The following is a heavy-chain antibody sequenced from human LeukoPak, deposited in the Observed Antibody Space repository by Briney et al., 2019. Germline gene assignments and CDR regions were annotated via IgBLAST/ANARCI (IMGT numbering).Heavy chain of an antibody. V-gene: IGHV1-2*02. CDR2: INPNSGGT. CDR1: GYTFTGYY. CDR3: ASEYNWNDN. Sequence: ASVKVSCKASGYTFTGYYMHWVRQAPGQGLEWMGCINPNSGGTNYAQKFQGRVTMTSDTSITTAYMDLSSLRSDDTAVYYCASEYNWNDNWGQGTLVTVSS. J-gene: IGHJ5*02.